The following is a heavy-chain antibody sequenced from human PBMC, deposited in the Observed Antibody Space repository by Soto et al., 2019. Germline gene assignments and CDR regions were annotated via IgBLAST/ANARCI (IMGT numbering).Heavy chain of an antibody. CDR2: ISAHNGNT. J-gene: IGHJ4*02. CDR1: GYAFTTYG. CDR3: ASGRDGGY. D-gene: IGHD1-26*01. V-gene: IGHV1-18*01. Sequence: QVHLVQSGAEVKKPGASVKVSCKGSGYAFTTYGITWVRQAPGQGLEWMGWISAHNGNTNYAQKLQGRVTVTGDTSTSTAHMELRSLRSDDTAVYYCASGRDGGYWGQGALVTVSS.